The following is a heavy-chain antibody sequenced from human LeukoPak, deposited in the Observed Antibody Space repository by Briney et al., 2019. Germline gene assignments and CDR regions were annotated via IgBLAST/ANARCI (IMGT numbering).Heavy chain of an antibody. D-gene: IGHD2-15*01. V-gene: IGHV4-4*02. Sequence: SGTLSLTCAVSGGSISSRNWWTWVRQPPGKGLEWIGEIYHSGTTNYNPSLKSRVTISVDKSKNQFSLMLSSVTAADTAVYYCARNCSGDSCSSFVDYWGQGTLVTVSS. CDR2: IYHSGTT. CDR3: ARNCSGDSCSSFVDY. J-gene: IGHJ4*02. CDR1: GGSISSRNW.